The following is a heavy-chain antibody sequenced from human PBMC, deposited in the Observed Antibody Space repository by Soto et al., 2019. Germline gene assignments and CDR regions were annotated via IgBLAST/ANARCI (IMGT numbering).Heavy chain of an antibody. Sequence: SETLSLTCAVSGGSISSGGYSWSWIRQPPGKGLEWIGYIYHSGSTYYNPSLKSRVTISVDRSKNQFSLKLSSVTAADTAVYYCARGKGYYYDSSGYYPAAYYFDYWGQGTLVTVSS. J-gene: IGHJ4*02. D-gene: IGHD3-22*01. V-gene: IGHV4-30-2*01. CDR2: IYHSGST. CDR1: GGSISSGGYS. CDR3: ARGKGYYYDSSGYYPAAYYFDY.